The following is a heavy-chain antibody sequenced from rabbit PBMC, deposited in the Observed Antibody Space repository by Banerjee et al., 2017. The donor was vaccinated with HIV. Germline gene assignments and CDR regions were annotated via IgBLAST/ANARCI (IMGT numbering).Heavy chain of an antibody. Sequence: QSLEESGGDLVQPGASLTLTCTASGFSFSSGYWICWVRQAPGKGLEWIGGINTGSGSEYYASLAKGRFTISKPSSTTVTLQMSSLTVADTATYFCARWDNGMDLWGTGPLVTVS. D-gene: IGHD4-2*01. V-gene: IGHV1S40*01. J-gene: IGHJ6*01. CDR3: ARWDNGMDL. CDR1: GFSFSSGYW. CDR2: INTGSGSE.